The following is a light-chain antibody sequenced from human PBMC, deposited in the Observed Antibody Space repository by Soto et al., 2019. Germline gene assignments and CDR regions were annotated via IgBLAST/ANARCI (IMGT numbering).Light chain of an antibody. CDR1: SSNIGSNT. J-gene: IGLJ2*01. CDR2: SNN. Sequence: QLVLTQPPSASGTPGQRVTISCSGSSSNIGSNTVNWYQQLPGTAPKLLIYSNNQRPSGVPDRFSGPKSGTSASLAISGLQAEDEADYYCAAWDDSRNGVVFGGGTKLTVL. V-gene: IGLV1-44*01. CDR3: AAWDDSRNGVV.